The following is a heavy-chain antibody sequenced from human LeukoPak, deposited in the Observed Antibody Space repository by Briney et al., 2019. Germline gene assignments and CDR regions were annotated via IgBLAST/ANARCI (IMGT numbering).Heavy chain of an antibody. CDR1: GFSFYNFA. CDR2: ISGDGGVTT. D-gene: IGHD6-13*01. J-gene: IGHJ4*02. CDR3: AKGNPPTTYSSSWYPTQ. Sequence: GGSLRLPCAGSGFSFYNFAMSWVRQVPGRGLEWLSVISGDGGVTTKYAASVKGRFTISRDDSKNTVYLEMKTLRAEDTAIYYCAKGNPPTTYSSSWYPTQWGQGTLVTVSS. V-gene: IGHV3-23*01.